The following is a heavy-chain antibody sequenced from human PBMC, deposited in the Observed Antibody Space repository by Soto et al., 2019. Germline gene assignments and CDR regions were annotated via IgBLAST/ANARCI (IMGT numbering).Heavy chain of an antibody. CDR3: ARRSGYDPPSNAFDI. CDR1: GGTFSSYA. Sequence: ASVKVSCKASGGTFSSYAISWVRQAPGQGLEWMGGIIPIFGTANYAQKFQGRVTITADESTSTAYMELSSLRSEDTAVYYCARRSGYDPPSNAFDIWGQGTMVTVSS. V-gene: IGHV1-69*13. CDR2: IIPIFGTA. J-gene: IGHJ3*02. D-gene: IGHD5-12*01.